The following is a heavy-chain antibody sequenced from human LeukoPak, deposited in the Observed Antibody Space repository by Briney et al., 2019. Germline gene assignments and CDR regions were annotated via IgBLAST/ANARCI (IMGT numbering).Heavy chain of an antibody. CDR3: ARDLLYSGSYLGGPFDI. CDR1: GFTFSSYS. CDR2: ISSSSSYI. V-gene: IGHV3-21*01. D-gene: IGHD1-26*01. J-gene: IGHJ3*02. Sequence: GGSLRLSCAASGFTFSSYSMNWVRQAPGKGLEWVSSISSSSSYIYYADSVKGRFTISRDNAKNSLYLQMNSLRAEDTAVYYCARDLLYSGSYLGGPFDIWGQGTMVTVSS.